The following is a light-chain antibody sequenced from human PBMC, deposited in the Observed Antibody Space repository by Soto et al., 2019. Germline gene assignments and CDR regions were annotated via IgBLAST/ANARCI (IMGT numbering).Light chain of an antibody. J-gene: IGKJ5*01. CDR1: QSVTSN. CDR2: GAS. Sequence: EIVMTQSPATLSVSPGERATLSCRASQSVTSNLAWYQQKPGQAPRLLIYGASSRATGIPDRFSGSGSGTDFTLTISSLQSEDFAVYYCQQYHNWPITFGQGTRLEIK. V-gene: IGKV3D-15*01. CDR3: QQYHNWPIT.